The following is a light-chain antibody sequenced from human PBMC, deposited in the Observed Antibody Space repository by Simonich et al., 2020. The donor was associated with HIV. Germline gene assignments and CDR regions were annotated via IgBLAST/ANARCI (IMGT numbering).Light chain of an antibody. V-gene: IGLV2-14*02. CDR2: DVS. Sequence: QSALTQPASVAGALGQSITISCTGTSSDVGSYNLVSWYQQHPGKAPKLMIYDVSKRPSGVSNRFSGSKSGNTASLTISGLQAEDEADYYCSSYTSSSTWVFGGGTKLTVL. J-gene: IGLJ3*02. CDR1: SSDVGSYNL. CDR3: SSYTSSSTWV.